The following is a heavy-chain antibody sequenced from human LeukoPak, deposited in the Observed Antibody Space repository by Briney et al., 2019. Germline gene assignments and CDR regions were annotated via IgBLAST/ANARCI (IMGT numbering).Heavy chain of an antibody. D-gene: IGHD2-15*01. Sequence: GGSLRLSCAASGFTFSSYAMSWVRQAPGKGLEWVSAISGSGGSTYYADSVKGRFTISRDNSKNTLYLQMNSLRAEDTAVYYCAKRGYCSDGSCYHQWYFQHWGQGTLVTVSS. CDR2: ISGSGGST. V-gene: IGHV3-23*01. J-gene: IGHJ1*01. CDR1: GFTFSSYA. CDR3: AKRGYCSDGSCYHQWYFQH.